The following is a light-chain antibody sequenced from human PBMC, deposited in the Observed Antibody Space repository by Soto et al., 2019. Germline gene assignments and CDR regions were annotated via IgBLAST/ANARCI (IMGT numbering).Light chain of an antibody. CDR2: GAS. CDR3: QQFGSSVT. V-gene: IGKV3-20*01. J-gene: IGKJ1*01. Sequence: EIVLTQSPGSLSLSPGERATLSCRASQSVSSTFFAWYQQRPGQAPRLLMYGASSRATGIPERFSGSGSGTDFTLTISRLEPEDFAVYYCQQFGSSVTFGQGSKVEIK. CDR1: QSVSSTF.